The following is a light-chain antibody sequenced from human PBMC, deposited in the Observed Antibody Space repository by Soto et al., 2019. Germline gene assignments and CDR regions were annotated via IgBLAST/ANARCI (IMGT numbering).Light chain of an antibody. CDR3: ASYAGGNNV. CDR1: STDVGGYNY. J-gene: IGLJ1*01. CDR2: EVN. V-gene: IGLV2-8*01. Sequence: QSALTQPPSASGSPGQSVTISCTGTSTDVGGYNYVSWYQQHPGKVPKLVIFEVNKRPSGVPNRFSGSKSGNTASLTVSGLQPDEEADYYCASYAGGNNVFGTGTKLTVL.